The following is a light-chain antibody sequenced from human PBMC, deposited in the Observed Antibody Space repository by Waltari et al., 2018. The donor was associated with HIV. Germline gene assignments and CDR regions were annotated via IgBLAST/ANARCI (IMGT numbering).Light chain of an antibody. Sequence: QSILTQPPSVSAAPGQKVSFSCSGGNSNVENNYVSWYQQVPGKAPRLLIYDNEKRPSGIPDRFSASKAGMSATLDITGLQIVDEADYYCGTWDSSLSLYVFGPGTTVAVL. V-gene: IGLV1-51*01. J-gene: IGLJ1*01. CDR3: GTWDSSLSLYV. CDR2: DNE. CDR1: NSNVENNY.